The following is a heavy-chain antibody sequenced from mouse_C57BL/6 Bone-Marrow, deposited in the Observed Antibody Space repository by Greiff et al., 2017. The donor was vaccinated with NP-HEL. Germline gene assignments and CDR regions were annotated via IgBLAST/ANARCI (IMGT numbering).Heavy chain of an antibody. V-gene: IGHV5-4*01. D-gene: IGHD1-1*01. J-gene: IGHJ3*01. CDR1: GFTFSSYA. Sequence: EVQGVESGGGLVKPGGSLKLSCAASGFTFSSYAMSWVRQTPEKRLEWVATISDGGSYTYYPDNVKGRFTISRDNAKNNLYLQMSHLKSEDTAMYYCARDIPSNYYGSSFFAYWGQGTLVTVSA. CDR3: ARDIPSNYYGSSFFAY. CDR2: ISDGGSYT.